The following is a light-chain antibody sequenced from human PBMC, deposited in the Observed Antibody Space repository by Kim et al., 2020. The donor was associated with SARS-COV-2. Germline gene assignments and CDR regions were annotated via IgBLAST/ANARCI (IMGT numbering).Light chain of an antibody. CDR3: AAWDDSLMGV. CDR2: SND. Sequence: ELTQPPSASGTPGQRVTISCSGSSSNIGSNTVNWYQQLPGTAPKLLIYSNDHRPSGVPDRFSGSKSGTSASLAISGLQSEDEADYYCAAWDDSLMGVFGGGTQLTVL. V-gene: IGLV1-44*01. CDR1: SSNIGSNT. J-gene: IGLJ3*02.